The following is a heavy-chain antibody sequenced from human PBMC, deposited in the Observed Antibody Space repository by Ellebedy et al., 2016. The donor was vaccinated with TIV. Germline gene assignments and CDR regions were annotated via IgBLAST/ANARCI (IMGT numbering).Heavy chain of an antibody. V-gene: IGHV3-7*01. J-gene: IGHJ3*01. CDR3: ARDRLGSKDAFDV. Sequence: GESLKISCVASGFIFNNYWMHWVRQAPEKGLEWVANIKQDGSEKYYVDSVKGRFTISRDNAKNSLYLQMNSLRAEDTAVYFCARDRLGSKDAFDVWGQGTMVTVSS. D-gene: IGHD2-15*01. CDR2: IKQDGSEK. CDR1: GFIFNNYW.